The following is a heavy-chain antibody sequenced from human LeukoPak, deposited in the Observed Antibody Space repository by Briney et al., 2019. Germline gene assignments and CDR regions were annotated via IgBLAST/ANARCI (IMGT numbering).Heavy chain of an antibody. CDR2: ISAYNGDT. D-gene: IGHD6-19*01. CDR1: GYTFNIYG. Sequence: ASVKVSCKASGYTFNIYGISWARQAPGQGLEWMGWISAYNGDTHYAQRFQGRVTLTIDTSTSTAYMELTNLRSDDTAIYYCARDPSNTSGWYIYFDYWGQGTLVTVSP. V-gene: IGHV1-18*01. J-gene: IGHJ4*02. CDR3: ARDPSNTSGWYIYFDY.